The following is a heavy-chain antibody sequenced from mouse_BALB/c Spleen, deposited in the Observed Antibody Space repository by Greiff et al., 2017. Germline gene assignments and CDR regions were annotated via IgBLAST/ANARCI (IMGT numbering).Heavy chain of an antibody. CDR2: INTNNGGT. D-gene: IGHD1-1*01. J-gene: IGHJ3*01. Sequence: VQLQQSGPELVKPGASVKISCKTSGYTFTDYTMHWVKQSHGKSLEWIGGINTNNGGTSYNQKFKGKATLTVDKSSSTAYMELRSLTSEDSAVYSCARGDYYGSSSFAYWGQGTLVTVSA. V-gene: IGHV1-18*01. CDR1: GYTFTDYT. CDR3: ARGDYYGSSSFAY.